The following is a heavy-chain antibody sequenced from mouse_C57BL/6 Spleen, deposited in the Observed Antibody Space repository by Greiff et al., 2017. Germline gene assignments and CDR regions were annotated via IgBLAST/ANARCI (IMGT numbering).Heavy chain of an antibody. CDR3: ARSDYDYDGGFAY. D-gene: IGHD2-4*01. Sequence: QVTLKESGAELVKPGASVKISCKASGYAFSSYWMNWVKQRPGKGLEWIGQIYPGDGDTNYNGKFKGKATLTADKSSSTADMQLSSLTSEDAAVYFCARSDYDYDGGFAYWGQGTLVTVSA. CDR2: IYPGDGDT. CDR1: GYAFSSYW. J-gene: IGHJ3*01. V-gene: IGHV1-80*01.